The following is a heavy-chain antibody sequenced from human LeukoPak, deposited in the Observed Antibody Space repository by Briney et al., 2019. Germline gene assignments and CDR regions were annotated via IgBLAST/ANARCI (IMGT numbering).Heavy chain of an antibody. D-gene: IGHD6-6*01. V-gene: IGHV4-4*02. CDR2: IYHSGST. Sequence: PSETLSLTCAISGGSISSSNWWSWVRQPPGKGLEWIGEIYHSGSTNYNPSLKSRVTISVDKSKNQFSLKLSSVTAADTAVYYCAKDQVRIAATFDYWGQGTLVTVSS. CDR1: GGSISSSNW. CDR3: AKDQVRIAATFDY. J-gene: IGHJ4*02.